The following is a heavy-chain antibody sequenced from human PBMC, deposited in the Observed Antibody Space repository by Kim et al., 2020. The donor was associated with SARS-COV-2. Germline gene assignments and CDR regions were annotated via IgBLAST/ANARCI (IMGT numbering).Heavy chain of an antibody. CDR3: ARVSRNCTNGVCSPSYFDY. D-gene: IGHD2-8*01. J-gene: IGHJ4*02. V-gene: IGHV1-3*01. Sequence: GRVTITRDTSASTAYMELSSLRSEDTAVYYCARVSRNCTNGVCSPSYFDYWGQGTLVTVSS.